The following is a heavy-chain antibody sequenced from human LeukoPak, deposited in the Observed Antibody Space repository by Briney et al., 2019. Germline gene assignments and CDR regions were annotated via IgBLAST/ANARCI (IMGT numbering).Heavy chain of an antibody. Sequence: GGSLRLSCAASGFTFSSYAMSWVRQAPGKGLEWVSSISGSGSSTYYSDSVKGRFTISRDNSKNTLYLQMNSLRAEDTAVYYRAKDPHGGYSYGAFDYWGQGTLVTVSS. J-gene: IGHJ4*02. CDR1: GFTFSSYA. CDR2: ISGSGSST. D-gene: IGHD5-18*01. CDR3: AKDPHGGYSYGAFDY. V-gene: IGHV3-23*01.